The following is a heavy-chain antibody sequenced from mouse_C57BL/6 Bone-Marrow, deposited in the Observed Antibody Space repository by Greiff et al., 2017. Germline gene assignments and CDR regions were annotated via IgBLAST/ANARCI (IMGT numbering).Heavy chain of an antibody. CDR1: GFTFSSYG. Sequence: EVKLVESGGDLVKPGGSLKLSCAASGFTFSSYGMSWVRQTPDKRLEWVATISSGGSYTYYPDSVKGRFTISRDNAKNTLYLQMSSLKSEDTAMYYCARFTTVFDYWGQGTTLTVSS. CDR2: ISSGGSYT. V-gene: IGHV5-6*01. D-gene: IGHD1-1*01. CDR3: ARFTTVFDY. J-gene: IGHJ2*01.